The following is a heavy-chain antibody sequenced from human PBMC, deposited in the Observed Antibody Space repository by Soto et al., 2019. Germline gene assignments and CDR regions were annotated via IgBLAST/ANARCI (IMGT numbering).Heavy chain of an antibody. J-gene: IGHJ5*02. D-gene: IGHD3-10*01. CDR1: GDSISSVNHY. CDR3: ARMEEVRWLET. Sequence: LSLTFIFAGDSISSVNHYFNLIRQHPGKGLEWIGYIYYSGSTYYNPSLKSRVTLSVDTSKNQFSLNLRSVTAEDTAVYYCARMEEVRWLETWGQGTRVTV. CDR2: IYYSGST. V-gene: IGHV4-31*03.